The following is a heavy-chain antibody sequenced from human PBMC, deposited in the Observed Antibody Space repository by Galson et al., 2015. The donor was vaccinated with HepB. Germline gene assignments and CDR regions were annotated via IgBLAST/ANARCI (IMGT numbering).Heavy chain of an antibody. V-gene: IGHV3-33*01. CDR1: GFTFSSYG. J-gene: IGHJ4*02. Sequence: SLRLSCAASGFTFSSYGMHWVRQAPGKGLEWVAVIWYDGSNKCYADSVKGRFTISRDNSKNTLYLQMNSLRAEDTAVYYCARAIYDSSGYYYDYWGQGTLVTVSS. D-gene: IGHD3-22*01. CDR3: ARAIYDSSGYYYDY. CDR2: IWYDGSNK.